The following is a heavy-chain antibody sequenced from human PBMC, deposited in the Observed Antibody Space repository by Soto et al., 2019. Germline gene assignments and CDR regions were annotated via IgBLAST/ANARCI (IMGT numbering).Heavy chain of an antibody. CDR1: GFTFSSFW. D-gene: IGHD6-19*01. Sequence: EVQLVESGGGLVQPGGSLRLSCAATGFTFSSFWMGWVRQAPGKGLEGVANIKQDGSERYLVDSVEGRFTISRDNAQNSVYLHMNNLRAENTAISYCVRSVKGSRWGQGTMVIVSS. V-gene: IGHV3-7*05. J-gene: IGHJ4*02. CDR2: IKQDGSER. CDR3: VRSVKGSR.